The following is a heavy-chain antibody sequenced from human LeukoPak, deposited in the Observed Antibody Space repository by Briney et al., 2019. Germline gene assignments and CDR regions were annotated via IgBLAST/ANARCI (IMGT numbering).Heavy chain of an antibody. J-gene: IGHJ4*02. V-gene: IGHV1-2*02. CDR1: GYTFTGYY. CDR2: INTKSGGT. Sequence: ASVKVSCKASGYTFTGYYMHWVRQAPGQGLEWRGWINTKSGGTNYAQKFQGRVTMTRDTSISTAYMELSRLRSDATAVYYCASSDLGEPTYYWGQGTLVTVSS. CDR3: ASSDLGEPTYY. D-gene: IGHD3-16*01.